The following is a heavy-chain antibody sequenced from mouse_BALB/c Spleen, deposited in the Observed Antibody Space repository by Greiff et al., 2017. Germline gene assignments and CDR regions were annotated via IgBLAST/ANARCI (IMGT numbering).Heavy chain of an antibody. J-gene: IGHJ2*01. V-gene: IGHV5-17*02. Sequence: EVHLVESGGGLVQPGGSRKLSCAASGFTFSSFGMHWVRQAPEKGLEWVAYISSGSSTIYYADTVKGRFTISRDNPKNTLFLQMTSLRSEDTAMYCCARNYFDYWGQGTTLTVSS. CDR2: ISSGSSTI. CDR1: GFTFSSFG. CDR3: ARNYFDY.